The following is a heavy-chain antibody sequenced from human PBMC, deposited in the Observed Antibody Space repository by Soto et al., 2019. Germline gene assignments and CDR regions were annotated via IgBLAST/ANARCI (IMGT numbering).Heavy chain of an antibody. V-gene: IGHV4-39*01. J-gene: IGHJ4*02. CDR3: ARLEGLATISYYFDY. CDR2: IYYRGNT. D-gene: IGHD3-9*01. Sequence: PEETLSLTCSVSGDSINSDNYYWGWIRQPPGKGLEWIVSIYYRGNTYYNPSLKTRVTISLDKSKSQFSLKLNSVTAADSAVYFCARLEGLATISYYFDYWGQGTLVTVSS. CDR1: GDSINSDNYY.